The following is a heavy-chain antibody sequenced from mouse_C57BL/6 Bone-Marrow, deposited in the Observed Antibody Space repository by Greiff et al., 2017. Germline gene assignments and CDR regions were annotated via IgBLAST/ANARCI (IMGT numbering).Heavy chain of an antibody. V-gene: IGHV5-16*01. CDR2: INYDGSST. CDR1: GFTFSDYY. D-gene: IGHD1-1*01. CDR3: ARATVVGGGYFDV. J-gene: IGHJ1*03. Sequence: EVQRVESEGGLVQPGSSMKLSCTASGFTFSDYYMAWVRQVPEKGLEWVANINYDGSSTYYLDSLKSRFIISRGNAKNILYLQMSSLKSEDTATYYCARATVVGGGYFDVWGTGTTVTVSS.